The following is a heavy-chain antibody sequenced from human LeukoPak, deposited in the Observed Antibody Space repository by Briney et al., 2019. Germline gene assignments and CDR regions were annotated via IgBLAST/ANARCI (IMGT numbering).Heavy chain of an antibody. D-gene: IGHD2-2*01. V-gene: IGHV4-61*02. J-gene: IGHJ4*02. CDR3: ARDHCSSTSCYASFDY. CDR1: GGSISSGSYY. CDR2: IYTSGST. Sequence: SETLSLTCTVSGGSISSGSYYWSWIRQPAGKGLEWIGRIYTSGSTNYNPSLKSRITISVDTSKNQFSLQLNSVTPEDTAVYYCARDHCSSTSCYASFDYWGQGTLVTVSS.